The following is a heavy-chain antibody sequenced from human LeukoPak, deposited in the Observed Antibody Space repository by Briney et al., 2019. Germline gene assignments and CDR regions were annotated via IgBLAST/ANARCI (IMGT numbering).Heavy chain of an antibody. Sequence: GGSLRLSCAASGFTLSTYAMSWVRQAPGKGLEWVSAISGSGGSTNYADSVKGRVTVSRDNAKNSLYLQMNSLRAEDTAVYYCARRAAATTAVAFDIWGQGTLVTVSS. D-gene: IGHD2-15*01. J-gene: IGHJ3*02. CDR1: GFTLSTYA. CDR2: ISGSGGST. V-gene: IGHV3-23*01. CDR3: ARRAAATTAVAFDI.